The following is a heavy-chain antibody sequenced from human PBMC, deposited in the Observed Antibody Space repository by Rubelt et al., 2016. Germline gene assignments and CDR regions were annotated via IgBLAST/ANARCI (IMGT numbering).Heavy chain of an antibody. D-gene: IGHD2/OR15-2a*01. CDR1: GFSLSNYR. CDR3: ARYSNHDQ. J-gene: IGHJ4*02. V-gene: IGHV3-7*05. CDR2: IKPDGSEK. Sequence: SGFSLSNYRMSWVRQAPGKGPEWVANIKPDGSEKNYVDSVKGRFIISRENVMNLLYLQMNSLRVDDTAVYYCARYSNHDQRGQGTLVTVSS.